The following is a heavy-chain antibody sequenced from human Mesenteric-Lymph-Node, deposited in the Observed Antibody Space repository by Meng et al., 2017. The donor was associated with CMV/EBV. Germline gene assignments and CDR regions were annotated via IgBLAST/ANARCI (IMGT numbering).Heavy chain of an antibody. CDR3: ASQALGFDY. J-gene: IGHJ4*02. V-gene: IGHV3-11*04. CDR2: ISDSGGLI. CDR1: GFTFSNAW. D-gene: IGHD7-27*01. Sequence: GGSLKISCAASGFTFSNAWMSWVRQAPGKGLEWVAYISDSGGLIYYAESVKGRFTISRDNAQNSLYLQMNSLRAADTAVYYCASQALGFDYWGLGTLVTVSS.